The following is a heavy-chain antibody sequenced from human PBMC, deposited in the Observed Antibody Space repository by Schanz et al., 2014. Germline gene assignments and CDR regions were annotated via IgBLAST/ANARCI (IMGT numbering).Heavy chain of an antibody. CDR2: IYYSGNT. J-gene: IGHJ4*02. CDR1: GGSISSGGYS. Sequence: LQLQESGSGLMKPSQTLSLTCAVSGGSISSGGYSWNWIRQSPGKGLEWIGYIYYSGNTYYNPSLKRRATISVDRSKNQFSLRLNSVTAADTAVYYCALREKPYGPFASWGQGALVTDSS. CDR3: ALREKPYGPFAS. D-gene: IGHD3-10*01. V-gene: IGHV4-30-2*06.